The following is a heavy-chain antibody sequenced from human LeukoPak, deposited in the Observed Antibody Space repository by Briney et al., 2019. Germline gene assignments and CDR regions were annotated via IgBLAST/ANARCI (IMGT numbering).Heavy chain of an antibody. V-gene: IGHV3-53*01. Sequence: GGSLRLSCVVSGFTFSSNYMSWVRQAPGKGLEWVSIIYSGGSTYYAASVKGRSTISRDNSKNKVYLQMNSLRAEDTAVYYCARANSATIPGVDPWGQGTLVTVSS. J-gene: IGHJ5*02. CDR2: IYSGGST. CDR3: ARANSATIPGVDP. D-gene: IGHD7-27*01. CDR1: GFTFSSNY.